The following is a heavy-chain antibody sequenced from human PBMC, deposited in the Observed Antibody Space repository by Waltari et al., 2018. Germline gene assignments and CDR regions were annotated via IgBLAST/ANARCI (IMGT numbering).Heavy chain of an antibody. J-gene: IGHJ3*01. CDR3: ARGDNWNDRLDF. CDR2: INPNTGAA. V-gene: IGHV1-8*01. CDR1: GYTFISYD. Sequence: QVQLVQSGAEVKKTGASVRVSCQDSGYTFISYDINWLLQAPGQGLEWMGWINPNTGAARFAQNFQDRVTMTRSTSETTAYMEISDLTSHDTAVYYCARGDNWNDRLDFWGQGTKVTVSS. D-gene: IGHD1-1*01.